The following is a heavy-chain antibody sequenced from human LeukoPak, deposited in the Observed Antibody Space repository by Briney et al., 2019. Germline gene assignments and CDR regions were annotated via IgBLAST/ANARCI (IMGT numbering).Heavy chain of an antibody. CDR3: ARDSPTMIVVVNAEGAFDI. J-gene: IGHJ3*02. Sequence: SETLSLTCAVYGGSFSGYYWSWIRQPPGKGLEWIGEINHSGSTNYNPSLKSRVTISVDTSKNQFSLKLSSVTAADTAVYYCARDSPTMIVVVNAEGAFDIWGQGTMVTVSS. CDR1: GGSFSGYY. D-gene: IGHD3-22*01. CDR2: INHSGST. V-gene: IGHV4-34*01.